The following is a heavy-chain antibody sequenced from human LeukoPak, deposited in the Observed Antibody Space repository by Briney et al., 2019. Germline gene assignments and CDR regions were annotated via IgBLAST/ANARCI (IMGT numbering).Heavy chain of an antibody. CDR2: INXDVSGT. Sequence: GGSLRLSCAASGFTFSIYWMHXXXQVPGKXXXXVSHINXDVSGTSXXDSVKGXFTXXRDNAKNTLYLQMNSLRAEDTAVYYCARAGVGGAFDIWGQGTMVTVSS. CDR3: ARAGVGGAFDI. D-gene: IGHD3-16*01. J-gene: IGHJ3*02. CDR1: GFTFSIYW. V-gene: IGHV3-74*01.